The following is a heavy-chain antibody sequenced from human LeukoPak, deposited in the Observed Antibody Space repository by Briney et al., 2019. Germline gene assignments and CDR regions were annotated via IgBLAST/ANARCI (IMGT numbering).Heavy chain of an antibody. CDR3: ARGGTSSSWDPFDY. CDR1: GGSFSGYY. J-gene: IGHJ4*02. V-gene: IGHV4-59*12. Sequence: SETLSLTCAVYGGSFSGYYWSWIRQPPGKGLEWIGYIYYSGSTNYNPSLKSRVTISVDTSKNQFSLKLSSVTAADTAVYYCARGGTSSSWDPFDYWGQGTLVTVSS. D-gene: IGHD6-13*01. CDR2: IYYSGST.